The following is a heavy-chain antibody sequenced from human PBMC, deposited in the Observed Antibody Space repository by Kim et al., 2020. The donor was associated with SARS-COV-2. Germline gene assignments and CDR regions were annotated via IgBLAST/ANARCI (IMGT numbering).Heavy chain of an antibody. CDR2: ISWDGGST. CDR3: ARNRMATSYWFDY. V-gene: IGHV3-43*01. CDR1: GFTFDDYT. Sequence: GGSLRLSCAASGFTFDDYTMHWVRQAPGKGLEWVSLISWDGGSTYYADSVKGRFTISRDNSKNSLYLQMNSLRTEDTALYYCARNRMATSYWFDYWGQGTLVTVSS. D-gene: IGHD5-12*01. J-gene: IGHJ4*02.